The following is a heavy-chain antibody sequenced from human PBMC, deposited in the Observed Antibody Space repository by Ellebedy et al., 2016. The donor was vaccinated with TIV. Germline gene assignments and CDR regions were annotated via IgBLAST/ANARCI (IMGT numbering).Heavy chain of an antibody. Sequence: SETLSLXCTVSGGSISSYYWSWIRQPAGKGLEWIGRIYTSGSTNYNPSLKSRVTMSVDTSKNQFSLKLSSVTAADTAVYYCARAQPSGGVARAFDIWGQGTMVTVSS. CDR2: IYTSGST. CDR3: ARAQPSGGVARAFDI. V-gene: IGHV4-4*07. J-gene: IGHJ3*02. CDR1: GGSISSYY. D-gene: IGHD3-3*01.